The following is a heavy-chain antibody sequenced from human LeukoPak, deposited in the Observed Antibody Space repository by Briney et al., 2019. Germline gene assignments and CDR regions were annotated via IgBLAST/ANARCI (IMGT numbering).Heavy chain of an antibody. CDR1: GFTFISYA. J-gene: IGHJ5*02. V-gene: IGHV3-23*01. CDR2: ISGSGGST. D-gene: IGHD2-15*01. CDR3: AKASVPDILNWFDP. Sequence: GGALGLSCAAPGFTFISYALSWVRPAPGGGGGWGSAISGSGGSTYYADSVKGRFTISRDNSKNTLYLQMNSLRAEDTAVYYCAKASVPDILNWFDPWGQGTLVTVSS.